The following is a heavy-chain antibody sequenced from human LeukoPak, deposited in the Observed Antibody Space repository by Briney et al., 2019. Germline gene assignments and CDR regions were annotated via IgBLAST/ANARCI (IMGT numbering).Heavy chain of an antibody. CDR1: GGSISSSSYY. CDR3: ARDLGGWHYFDY. J-gene: IGHJ4*02. D-gene: IGHD6-19*01. CDR2: IYTSGST. Sequence: SETLSLTCTVSGGSISSSSYYWSWIRQPAGKGLEWIGRIYTSGSTNYNPSLKSRVTISVDTSKNQFSLKLSSVTAADTAVYYCARDLGGWHYFDYWGQGTLVTVSS. V-gene: IGHV4-61*02.